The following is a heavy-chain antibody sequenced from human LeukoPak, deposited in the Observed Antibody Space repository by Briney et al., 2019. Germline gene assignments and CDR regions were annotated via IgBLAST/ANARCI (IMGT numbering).Heavy chain of an antibody. CDR1: RYTFTDYY. V-gene: IGHV1-2*02. CDR2: ISPNSCGT. CDR3: ATGGAGTAGTTVDF. J-gene: IGHJ4*02. D-gene: IGHD1-1*01. Sequence: GSVKVSCKASRYTFTDYYIHWVRQAPGQGLEWVGGISPNSCGTKYAQKFQGRVTMTRDTSISTAYMELSSLTSDDTAVYYCATGGAGTAGTTVDFWGQGTLVTVSS.